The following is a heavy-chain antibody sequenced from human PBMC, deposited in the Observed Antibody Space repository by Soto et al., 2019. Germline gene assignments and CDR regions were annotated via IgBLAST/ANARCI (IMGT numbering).Heavy chain of an antibody. Sequence: GGSLRLSCAASGFTFSSYGMHWVRQAPGKGLEWVAVIWYDGSNKYYADSVKGRFTISRENSKNTLYLQMNSLRAEDTAVYYCARERSGRATRLGFRGPYAFDIWGQGTMVTVSS. CDR3: ARERSGRATRLGFRGPYAFDI. CDR1: GFTFSSYG. V-gene: IGHV3-33*01. J-gene: IGHJ3*02. D-gene: IGHD3-3*01. CDR2: IWYDGSNK.